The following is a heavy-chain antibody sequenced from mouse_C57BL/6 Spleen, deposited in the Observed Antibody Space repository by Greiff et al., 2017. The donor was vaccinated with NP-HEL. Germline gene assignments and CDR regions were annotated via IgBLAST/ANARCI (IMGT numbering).Heavy chain of an antibody. CDR1: GYAFSSYW. V-gene: IGHV1-80*01. J-gene: IGHJ2*01. CDR2: IYPGDGDT. D-gene: IGHD2-1*01. CDR3: ARGGNYRYYFDY. Sequence: VQLQQSGAELVKPGASVKISCKASGYAFSSYWMNWVKQRPGKGLEWIGQIYPGDGDTNYNGKFKGKATLTADKSSSTAYMQRSSLTSEDSAVYFCARGGNYRYYFDYWGQGTTLTVSS.